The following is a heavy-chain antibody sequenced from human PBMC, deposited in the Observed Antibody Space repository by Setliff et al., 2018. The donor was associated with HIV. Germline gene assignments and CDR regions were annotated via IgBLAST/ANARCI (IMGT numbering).Heavy chain of an antibody. D-gene: IGHD3-22*01. J-gene: IGHJ1*01. V-gene: IGHV3-66*01. CDR3: ARALGYYDSSGYSAEYFLH. Sequence: PGGSLRLSCAASGFTVSSNYMSWVRQAPGKGLEWVSVFYSRGTTYYADSVKVRFTISRDNSKNTLFLQMNSLRAEDTAVYYCARALGYYDSSGYSAEYFLHWCQGTLVTVSS. CDR1: GFTVSSNY. CDR2: FYSRGTT.